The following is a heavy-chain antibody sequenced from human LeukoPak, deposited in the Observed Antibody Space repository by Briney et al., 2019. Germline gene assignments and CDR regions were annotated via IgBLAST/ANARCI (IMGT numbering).Heavy chain of an antibody. CDR1: GFTFSSYA. CDR3: AKDRLNTSGWYGAFDI. J-gene: IGHJ3*02. D-gene: IGHD6-19*01. CDR2: ISGSGGST. Sequence: GGSLRLSCAASGFTFSSYAMSWVRQAPGKGLEWVSAISGSGGSTYYADSVKGRFTISRDNSKNTLYLQMNSLRAEDTAVYYCAKDRLNTSGWYGAFDISGQGTMVTVYS. V-gene: IGHV3-23*01.